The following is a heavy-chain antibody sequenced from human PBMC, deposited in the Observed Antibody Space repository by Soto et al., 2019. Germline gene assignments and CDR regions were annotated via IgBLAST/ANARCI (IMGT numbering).Heavy chain of an antibody. V-gene: IGHV1-69*13. D-gene: IGHD2-2*01. CDR3: ARGQDQLLNYYYYGMDV. CDR2: IIPIFGTA. CDR1: GGTFSSYA. J-gene: IGHJ6*02. Sequence: SVKVSCKASGGTFSSYAISWVRQAPGQGLEWMGGIIPIFGTANYAQKFQGRVTITADESTSTAYMELSSLRSEDTAVYYCARGQDQLLNYYYYGMDVWGQGTTVTVSS.